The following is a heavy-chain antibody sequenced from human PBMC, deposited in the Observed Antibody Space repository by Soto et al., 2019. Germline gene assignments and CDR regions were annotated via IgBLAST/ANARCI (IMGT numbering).Heavy chain of an antibody. CDR2: IIRIFGTP. D-gene: IGHD3-10*01. CDR1: GGTFSSYA. Sequence: QVQLVQSGAEVKKPGSSVKVSCKASGGTFSSYAINWVRQAPGQGLEWMGGIIRIFGTPDYAQRFQCRVTXXADESTSTAYMELSSLRSEDTAVYYCARQGSNEYYYYGMDVWGQGTTVTVSS. V-gene: IGHV1-69*12. J-gene: IGHJ6*02. CDR3: ARQGSNEYYYYGMDV.